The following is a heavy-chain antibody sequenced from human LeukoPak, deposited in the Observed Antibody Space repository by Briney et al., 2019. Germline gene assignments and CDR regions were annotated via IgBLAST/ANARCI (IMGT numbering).Heavy chain of an antibody. J-gene: IGHJ4*02. V-gene: IGHV1-2*02. CDR2: INPNSGGT. CDR1: GYTLTGLS. D-gene: IGHD3-10*01. CDR3: ARAGTQNYYGSEFDY. Sequence: ASVKVSCKVSGYTLTGLSMHWVRQAPGQGLEWMGWINPNSGGTNYAQKFQGRVNMTRDTSISTAYMEVTRLRSDDTAVYYCARAGTQNYYGSEFDYWGQGTLVTVSS.